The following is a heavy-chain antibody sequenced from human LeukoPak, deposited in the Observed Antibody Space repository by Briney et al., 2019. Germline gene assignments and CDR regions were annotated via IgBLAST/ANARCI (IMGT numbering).Heavy chain of an antibody. J-gene: IGHJ5*02. Sequence: GASVKVSCKASGYTFTSYGISWVRQAPGQGLEWMGWISAYNGNTNYAQKLQGRVTMTTDTSTSTAYMELRSLRSDDTAVYYCARALNWVLGFHRPGWFDPWGQGTLVTVSS. CDR3: ARALNWVLGFHRPGWFDP. CDR1: GYTFTSYG. CDR2: ISAYNGNT. D-gene: IGHD4/OR15-4a*01. V-gene: IGHV1-18*01.